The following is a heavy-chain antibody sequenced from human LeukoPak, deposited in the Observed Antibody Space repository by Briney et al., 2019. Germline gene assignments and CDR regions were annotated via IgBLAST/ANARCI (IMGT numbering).Heavy chain of an antibody. CDR1: GGSISSGGYY. J-gene: IGHJ6*03. V-gene: IGHV4-30-2*01. Sequence: SETLSLTCTVSGGSISSGGYYWSWIRQPPGKGLEWIVYIYHSGSTYYNPFLKSRVTISVDRSKNQFSLKLSSVTAADTAVYYCARDGDCSSTSCYMGYMDVWGKGTTVTVSS. CDR3: ARDGDCSSTSCYMGYMDV. CDR2: IYHSGST. D-gene: IGHD2-2*02.